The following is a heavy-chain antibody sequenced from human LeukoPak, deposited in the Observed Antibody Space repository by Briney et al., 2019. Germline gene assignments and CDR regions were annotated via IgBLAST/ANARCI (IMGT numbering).Heavy chain of an antibody. V-gene: IGHV3-23*01. Sequence: GGSLRLSCAASGFTFSSYEMNWVRQAPGKGLECVSSISGSGASTYYADSVRGRFTISRDNSKNTLYLQMNGLSVEDTALYYCAKDQSRVGASDPFDSWGQGTQVTVSS. CDR1: GFTFSSYE. CDR2: ISGSGAST. CDR3: AKDQSRVGASDPFDS. D-gene: IGHD1-26*01. J-gene: IGHJ5*01.